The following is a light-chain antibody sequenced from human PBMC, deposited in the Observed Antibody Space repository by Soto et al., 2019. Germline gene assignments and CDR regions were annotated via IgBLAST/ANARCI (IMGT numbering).Light chain of an antibody. CDR1: TGAVTSGYN. CDR2: STS. V-gene: IGLV7-43*01. Sequence: QAVVTQEPSLTVSPGGTVTLTCASSTGAVTSGYNPNWFQQKPGRAPRALIYSTSNKRSWTPARFSGSLLGGKAALTLSGVQPEDEAEYYCLLYYGGPWVFGGGTQLTVL. J-gene: IGLJ3*02. CDR3: LLYYGGPWV.